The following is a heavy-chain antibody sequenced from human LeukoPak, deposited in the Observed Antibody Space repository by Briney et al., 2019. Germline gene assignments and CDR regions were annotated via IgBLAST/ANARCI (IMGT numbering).Heavy chain of an antibody. CDR2: IYDSGST. CDR1: GGSISSYY. Sequence: SQTLSLTCTVSGGSISSYYWTWIRQPPGRGLEWIGYIYDSGSTNYNPSLKSRVTISVDSSKNQFSLKLNSMTAADTAVYYCARYEISYDYRSFDYWGQGTLVTVSS. J-gene: IGHJ4*02. D-gene: IGHD4-11*01. V-gene: IGHV4-59*08. CDR3: ARYEISYDYRSFDY.